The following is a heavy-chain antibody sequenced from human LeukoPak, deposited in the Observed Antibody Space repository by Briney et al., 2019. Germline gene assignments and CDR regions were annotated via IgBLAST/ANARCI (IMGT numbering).Heavy chain of an antibody. CDR1: GGSISSSSYY. Sequence: SETLSLTCTVSGGSISSSSYYWGWIRQPPGKGLEWIGSIYYSGSTYYNPSLKSRVTISVDTSKNQFSLKLSSVTAADTAVYYCARGRAKVYYYYMDVWGKGTTVTVSS. J-gene: IGHJ6*03. D-gene: IGHD2-15*01. CDR2: IYYSGST. V-gene: IGHV4-39*01. CDR3: ARGRAKVYYYYMDV.